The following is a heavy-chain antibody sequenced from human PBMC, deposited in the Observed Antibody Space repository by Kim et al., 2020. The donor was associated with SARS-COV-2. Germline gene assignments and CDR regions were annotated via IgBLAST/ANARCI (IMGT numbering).Heavy chain of an antibody. CDR2: TYYSSKWYN. D-gene: IGHD5-12*01. V-gene: IGHV6-1*01. CDR1: GDSLSGNSGG. Sequence: SQTLSLTCAISGDSLSGNSGGWNWIRQSPSRGLEWLGRTYYSSKWYNDYALSVKSRITVNLDTSRNQLSLQLSSVTPDDTAVYYCAKGWLRTIFDPWGQGTLVTVSS. CDR3: AKGWLRTIFDP. J-gene: IGHJ5*02.